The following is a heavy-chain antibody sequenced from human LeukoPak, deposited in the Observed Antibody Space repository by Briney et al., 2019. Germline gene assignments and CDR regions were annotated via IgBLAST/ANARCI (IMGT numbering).Heavy chain of an antibody. V-gene: IGHV4-59*01. CDR2: IYNNGRT. J-gene: IGHJ4*02. Sequence: SETLSLTCTVSGGSMSSYYWSWIRQPPGKGLEWIGYIYNNGRTNYNPSLKSRVTISVDTSKNQFSLRLTSVTAADTAVYYCTRPVGIAVAGPGDYWGQGTLVTVSS. CDR3: TRPVGIAVAGPGDY. D-gene: IGHD6-19*01. CDR1: GGSMSSYY.